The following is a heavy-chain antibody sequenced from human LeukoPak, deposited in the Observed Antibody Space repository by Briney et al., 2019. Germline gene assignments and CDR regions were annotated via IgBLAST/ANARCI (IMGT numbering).Heavy chain of an antibody. CDR3: AREAYDFWSGYYDY. V-gene: IGHV4-59*10. D-gene: IGHD3-3*01. CDR2: IYSSGST. Sequence: SETLSLTCAVYGGSFSGYYWSWIRQPPGKGLEWIGRIYSSGSTNYNPSLKSRVTISVDTSKNQFSLKLNSVSAADTAVYYCAREAYDFWSGYYDYWGQGTLVTVSS. J-gene: IGHJ4*02. CDR1: GGSFSGYY.